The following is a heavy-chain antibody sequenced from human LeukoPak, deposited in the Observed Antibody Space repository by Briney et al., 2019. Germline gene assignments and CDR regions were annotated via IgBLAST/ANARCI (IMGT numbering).Heavy chain of an antibody. CDR2: IKRKTDGGTT. V-gene: IGHV3-15*01. J-gene: IGHJ4*02. CDR1: GFTSSNAW. CDR3: TSTLGY. D-gene: IGHD6-13*01. Sequence: PGGSLRLSCAASGFTSSNAWMTWVRQAPGKGLEWVGRIKRKTDGGTTDYAAPVKGRFTISRDDSKNTLYLEMNSLKTEDTAVYYCTSTLGYWGQGTLVTVSS.